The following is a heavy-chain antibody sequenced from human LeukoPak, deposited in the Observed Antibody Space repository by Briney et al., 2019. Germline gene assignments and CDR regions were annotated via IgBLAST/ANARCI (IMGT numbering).Heavy chain of an antibody. J-gene: IGHJ4*02. D-gene: IGHD3-22*01. V-gene: IGHV3-72*01. CDR2: IRNKANSYTT. CDR3: ARDNYHISGYSLGYDY. Sequence: GGSLRLSCAASGFIFRDHYMDWVRQAPGTGSECVGRIRNKANSYTTTYAASVKDRITFLRDDSKNSLYLQINSLKTEDTAVFYRARDNYHISGYSLGYDYWGQGTLVTVSS. CDR1: GFIFRDHY.